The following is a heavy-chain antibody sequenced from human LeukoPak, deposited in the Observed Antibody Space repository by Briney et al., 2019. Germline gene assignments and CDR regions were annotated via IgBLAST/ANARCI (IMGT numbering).Heavy chain of an antibody. V-gene: IGHV3-23*01. CDR1: GFTFSSYG. Sequence: GGSLRLSCAASGFTFSSYGMSWVRQAPGKGLEWVSVISGSGGSTYYADSVKGRFTISRDNSKNTLYLQMNSLRAEDTAVYYCAELGITMIGGVWGKGTTVTISS. CDR3: AELGITMIGGV. D-gene: IGHD3-10*02. CDR2: ISGSGGST. J-gene: IGHJ6*04.